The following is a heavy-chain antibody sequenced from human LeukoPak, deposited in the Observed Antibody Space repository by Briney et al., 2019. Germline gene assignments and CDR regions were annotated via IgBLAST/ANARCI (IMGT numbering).Heavy chain of an antibody. CDR1: GGSISRYY. CDR2: INHSGST. J-gene: IGHJ4*02. D-gene: IGHD2-21*01. V-gene: IGHV4-34*01. CDR3: ARGGFLFFDY. Sequence: PSETLSLTCTVSGGSISRYYWSWIRQPPGKGLEWIGEINHSGSTNYNPSLKSRVTISVDTSKNQFSLKLSSVTAADTAVYYCARGGFLFFDYWGQGTLVTVSS.